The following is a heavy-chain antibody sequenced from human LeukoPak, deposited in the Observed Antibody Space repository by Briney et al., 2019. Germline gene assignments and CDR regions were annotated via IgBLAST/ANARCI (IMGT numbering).Heavy chain of an antibody. CDR3: AKINSAVAGTADYFDY. J-gene: IGHJ4*02. D-gene: IGHD6-19*01. Sequence: SETLSLTCTVSGGSISSSSYYWGWIRQPPGKGLEWIGSIYYSGSTYYNPSLKSRVTISVDTSKNQFSLKLSSVTAADTAVYYCAKINSAVAGTADYFDYWGQGTLVTVSS. CDR1: GGSISSSSYY. V-gene: IGHV4-39*07. CDR2: IYYSGST.